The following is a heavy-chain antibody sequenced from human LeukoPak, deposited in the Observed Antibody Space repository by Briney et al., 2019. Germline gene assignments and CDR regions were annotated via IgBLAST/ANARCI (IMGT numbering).Heavy chain of an antibody. CDR2: INHSGST. D-gene: IGHD3-3*01. Sequence: SETLSLTCAVLGGSFSDYYWTWIRQPPGKGLEWIGEINHSGSTNFNPSLESRANMSVDTSKNQFSLKLSSVTAADTAVYYCARGRNFWSGYSLRHVYNRFDPWGQGTLVTVSS. CDR1: GGSFSDYY. J-gene: IGHJ5*02. V-gene: IGHV4-34*01. CDR3: ARGRNFWSGYSLRHVYNRFDP.